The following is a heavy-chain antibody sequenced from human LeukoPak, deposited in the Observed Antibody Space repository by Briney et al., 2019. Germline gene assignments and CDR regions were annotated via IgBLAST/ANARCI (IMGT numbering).Heavy chain of an antibody. CDR2: ISSSGSTI. CDR1: GFTFSSYE. V-gene: IGHV3-48*03. Sequence: PGGSLRLSCAASGFTFSSYEMNWVRQAPGKGLEWVSYISSSGSTIYYADSVKGRFTISRDNAKNSLYLQMNSLRAEDTAVYYCARGFTGWVTSPIDYWGQGTPVTASS. J-gene: IGHJ4*02. D-gene: IGHD2-2*01. CDR3: ARGFTGWVTSPIDY.